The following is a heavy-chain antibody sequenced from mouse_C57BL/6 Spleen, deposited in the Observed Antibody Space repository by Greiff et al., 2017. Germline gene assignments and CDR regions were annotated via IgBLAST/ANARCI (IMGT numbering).Heavy chain of an antibody. D-gene: IGHD2-1*01. J-gene: IGHJ4*01. CDR2: ISNGGGST. CDR3: ARLEGNFYAMDY. CDR1: GFTFSDYY. Sequence: EVNLVESGGGLVQPGGSLKLSCAASGFTFSDYYMYWVRQTPEKRLEWVAYISNGGGSTYYPDTVKGRFTISRDNAKNTLYLQMSRLKSEDTAMYYCARLEGNFYAMDYWGQGTSVTVSS. V-gene: IGHV5-12*01.